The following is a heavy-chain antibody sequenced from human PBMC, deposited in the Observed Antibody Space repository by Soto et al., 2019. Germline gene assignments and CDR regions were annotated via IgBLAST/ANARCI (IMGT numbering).Heavy chain of an antibody. CDR1: GYTFTSYD. CDR3: ARDDCNSPKISTEGTGWFDP. CDR2: ISAYNGNT. Sequence: ASVKVSCKASGYTFTSYDISWVRQAPGQGLEWMGWISAYNGNTNYAQKLQGRVTMTTDTSTSTAYMELRRLRSDDTAVYYCARDDCNSPKISTEGTGWFDPWGQGTLVTVSS. V-gene: IGHV1-18*01. D-gene: IGHD2-15*01. J-gene: IGHJ5*02.